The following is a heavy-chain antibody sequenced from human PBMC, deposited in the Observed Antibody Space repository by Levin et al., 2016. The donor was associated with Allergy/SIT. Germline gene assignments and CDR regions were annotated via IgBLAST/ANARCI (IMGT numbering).Heavy chain of an antibody. J-gene: IGHJ6*02. Sequence: VRQAPGKGLEWVAVIWYDGSNKYYADSVKGRFAISRDNSKNTLYLQMNSLRAEDTAVYYCARETVDDYGDYVNGMDVWGQGTTVTVSS. D-gene: IGHD4-17*01. CDR3: ARETVDDYGDYVNGMDV. V-gene: IGHV3-33*01. CDR2: IWYDGSNK.